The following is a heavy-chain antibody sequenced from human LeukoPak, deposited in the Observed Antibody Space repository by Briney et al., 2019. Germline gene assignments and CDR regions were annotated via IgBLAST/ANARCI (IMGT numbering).Heavy chain of an antibody. J-gene: IGHJ3*02. D-gene: IGHD4-17*01. CDR3: ARDRSTVTTRGVFDI. V-gene: IGHV3-33*01. CDR1: GFTFSSYG. CDR2: IWYDGSNK. Sequence: PGGSLRLSCAESGFTFSSYGMHWVRQAPGKGLEWVAVIWYDGSNKYYADSVKGRFTISRDNSKNTLYLQMNSLRAEDTAVCYCARDRSTVTTRGVFDIWAQGTMFTVS.